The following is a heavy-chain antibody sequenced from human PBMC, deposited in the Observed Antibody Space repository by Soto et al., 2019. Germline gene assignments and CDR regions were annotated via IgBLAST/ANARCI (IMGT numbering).Heavy chain of an antibody. CDR2: ISYDGSNK. CDR3: ARDQRVVVILYCFDY. D-gene: IGHD2-15*01. CDR1: GFTFSSYA. V-gene: IGHV3-30-3*01. Sequence: QVQLVESGGGVVQPGRSLRLSCAASGFTFSSYAMHWVRQAPGKGLEWVAVISYDGSNKYYADSVKGRFTISRDNSKNTLYLQMNSLRAEDTAVYYCARDQRVVVILYCFDYWGQGTLVTVSS. J-gene: IGHJ4*02.